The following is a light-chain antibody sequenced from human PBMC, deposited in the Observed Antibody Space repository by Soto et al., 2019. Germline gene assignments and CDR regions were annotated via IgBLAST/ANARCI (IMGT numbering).Light chain of an antibody. CDR1: SSDVGGYNY. J-gene: IGLJ2*01. Sequence: QSVLTQPPSASGSPGQSVTISCTGTSSDVGGYNYVSWYQQHPGKAPKLMIYDVNKRPSGVPDRFSGSKSGNTASLTVSGLQAEDEADYYCSSYAVNNNLGVFGGGTKLTVL. V-gene: IGLV2-8*01. CDR3: SSYAVNNNLGV. CDR2: DVN.